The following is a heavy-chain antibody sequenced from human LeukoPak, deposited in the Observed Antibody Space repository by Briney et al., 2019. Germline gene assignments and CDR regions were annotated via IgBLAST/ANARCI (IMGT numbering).Heavy chain of an antibody. CDR1: GFTFSSYG. CDR2: ISYDGSNK. V-gene: IGHV3-30*18. D-gene: IGHD6-13*01. Sequence: PGGSLRLSCAASGFTFSSYGMHWVRQAPGKGLEWVAVISYDGSNKYYADSVKGRFTISRDNSKNTLYLQMNSLRAEDTAVYYCAKAGSWYSEPTYYYYYMDVWGKGTTVTVSS. J-gene: IGHJ6*03. CDR3: AKAGSWYSEPTYYYYYMDV.